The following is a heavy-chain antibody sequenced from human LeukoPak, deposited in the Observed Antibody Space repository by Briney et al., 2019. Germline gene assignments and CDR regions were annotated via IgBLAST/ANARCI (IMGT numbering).Heavy chain of an antibody. CDR3: ARAGSRRDCTGGVCPYYFDY. CDR2: IYTSGNT. CDR1: GGSISSYY. D-gene: IGHD2-8*02. J-gene: IGHJ4*02. Sequence: SETLSLTCTVSGGSISSYYWSWIRQPAGKGLEWIGRIYTSGNTNYNPSLKSRVTMSVDTSKNQFSLKLSSVTAADTAVYYCARAGSRRDCTGGVCPYYFDYWGQGTLVTVSS. V-gene: IGHV4-4*07.